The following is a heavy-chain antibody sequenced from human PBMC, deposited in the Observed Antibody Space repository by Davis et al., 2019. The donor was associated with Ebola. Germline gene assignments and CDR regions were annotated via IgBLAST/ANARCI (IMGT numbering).Heavy chain of an antibody. J-gene: IGHJ4*02. CDR3: ARDRGSSWYGEVDY. Sequence: GESLKISCAASGFTFSSYAMHWVRQAPGKGLEWVAVISYDGSNKYYADSVKGRFTISRDNSKNTLYLQMNSLRAEDTAVYYCARDRGSSWYGEVDYWGQGTLVTVSS. CDR1: GFTFSSYA. CDR2: ISYDGSNK. V-gene: IGHV3-30-3*01. D-gene: IGHD6-13*01.